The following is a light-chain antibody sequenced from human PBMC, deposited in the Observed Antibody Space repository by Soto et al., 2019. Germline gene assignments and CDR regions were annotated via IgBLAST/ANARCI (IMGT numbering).Light chain of an antibody. V-gene: IGKV3-15*01. J-gene: IGKJ2*01. CDR3: QQYTNWPPYT. CDR2: GAS. Sequence: EIVMTQSPATLSVSPGERATLSCGASQSVSSNLAWYQQKSGQAPRLLIYGASTRATGIPARFSGSGSGTEFTLTISSLQSEDFAVYYCQQYTNWPPYTFGQGTKLEIK. CDR1: QSVSSN.